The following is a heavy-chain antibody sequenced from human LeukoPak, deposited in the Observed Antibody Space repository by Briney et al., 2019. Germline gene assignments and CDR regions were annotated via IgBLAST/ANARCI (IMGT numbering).Heavy chain of an antibody. Sequence: GGSLRLSCAASGFTFSSCGFNWVRQAPGKGLEWVSSIGPTGTDRYYTDSVRGRFTISRDNAKNSMYLQMDSLRDEDTAVYYCATETIGRHYDYWGQGTLLTVPS. D-gene: IGHD1-14*01. CDR1: GFTFSSCG. CDR2: IGPTGTDR. CDR3: ATETIGRHYDY. V-gene: IGHV3-21*01. J-gene: IGHJ4*02.